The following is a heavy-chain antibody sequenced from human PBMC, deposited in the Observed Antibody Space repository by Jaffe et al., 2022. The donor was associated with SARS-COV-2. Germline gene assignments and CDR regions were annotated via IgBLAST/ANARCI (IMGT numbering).Heavy chain of an antibody. V-gene: IGHV3-30-3*01. J-gene: IGHJ1*01. CDR2: ISYDGSNK. D-gene: IGHD6-13*01. CDR1: GFTFSSYA. Sequence: QVQLVESGGGVVQPGRSLRLSCAASGFTFSSYAMHWVRQAPGKGLEWVAVISYDGSNKYYADSVKGRFTISRDNSKNTLYLQMNSLRAEDTAVYYCARGPLGSSSWYFDSEYFQHWGQGTLVTVSS. CDR3: ARGPLGSSSWYFDSEYFQH.